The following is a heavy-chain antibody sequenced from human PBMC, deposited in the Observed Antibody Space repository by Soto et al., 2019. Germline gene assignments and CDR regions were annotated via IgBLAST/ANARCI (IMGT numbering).Heavy chain of an antibody. CDR3: ARQGSNGAYYYYGMDV. V-gene: IGHV3-23*01. CDR1: TFTFSSDG. Sequence: PGGSLRLSCAASTFTFSSDGMSWVRQAPGKGLEWVSSISASGGSTYYADSVKGRFTISRDNSKNTVFLQMRSLRAEDTAVYYCARQGSNGAYYYYGMDVWGQGTTVTVSS. D-gene: IGHD3-16*01. J-gene: IGHJ6*02. CDR2: ISASGGST.